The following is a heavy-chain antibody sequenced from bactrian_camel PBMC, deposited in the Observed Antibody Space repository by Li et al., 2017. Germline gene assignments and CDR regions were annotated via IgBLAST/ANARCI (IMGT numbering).Heavy chain of an antibody. Sequence: VQLVESGGGVVQPGGSLRLSCAGSGFTFSSYDMAWVRQAPGKGLEWVSSIRSDGERTYFADSVKGRFTISKDNAKNTLYLQMNSLKPEDTGLYYCATSLTDNWLRGFGYWGQGTQVTVS. CDR2: IRSDGERT. CDR1: GFTFSSYD. CDR3: ATSLTDNWLRGFGY. V-gene: IGHV3S40*01. J-gene: IGHJ6*01. D-gene: IGHD7*01.